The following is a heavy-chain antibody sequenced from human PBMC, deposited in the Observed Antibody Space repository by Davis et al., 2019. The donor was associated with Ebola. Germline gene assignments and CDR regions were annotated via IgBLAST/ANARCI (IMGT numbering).Heavy chain of an antibody. V-gene: IGHV1-18*04. Sequence: ASVKASCKASGYTFTSYGTSRVRQPPGQGLEWMGWISAYNGNTNYAQKLQGRVTMTTDTSTGTAYMELRSLRSDDTAVYYCAREYYYDSSGYYGGGWFDPWGQGTLVTVSS. CDR1: GYTFTSYG. CDR3: AREYYYDSSGYYGGGWFDP. J-gene: IGHJ5*02. D-gene: IGHD3-22*01. CDR2: ISAYNGNT.